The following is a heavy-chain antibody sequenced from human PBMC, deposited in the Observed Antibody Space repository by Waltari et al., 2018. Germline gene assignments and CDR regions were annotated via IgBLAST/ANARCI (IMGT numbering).Heavy chain of an antibody. CDR2: VIPIYGTP. CDR1: GGPFGTYS. D-gene: IGHD1-26*01. V-gene: IGHV1-69*12. J-gene: IGHJ3*02. CDR3: AKREIGYAFDI. Sequence: QVQLVQSGAEVKQPGASVKVSCKASGGPFGTYSISWVLPAPGQGLEWMAGVIPIYGTPNYAPKFQGRVTVSADPSTSTAYLELRRLISEDTAVYYCAKREIGYAFDIWGHGTLVTVSS.